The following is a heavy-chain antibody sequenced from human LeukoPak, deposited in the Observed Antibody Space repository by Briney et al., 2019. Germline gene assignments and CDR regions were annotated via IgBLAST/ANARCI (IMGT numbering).Heavy chain of an antibody. J-gene: IGHJ4*02. CDR1: GFTFSSYS. CDR3: AKDAGDYVLDY. D-gene: IGHD4-17*01. Sequence: GGSLRLSCAASGFTFSSYSVSWVRQAAGKGLEWVSAISGRGDSTYYADSVKAQFTISRDNPKNTLNLQMNSLRAEDTAVYYCAKDAGDYVLDYWGQGRLVTVSS. CDR2: ISGRGDST. V-gene: IGHV3-23*01.